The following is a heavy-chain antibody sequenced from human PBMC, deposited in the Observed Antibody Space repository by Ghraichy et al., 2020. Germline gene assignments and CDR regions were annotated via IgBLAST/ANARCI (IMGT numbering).Heavy chain of an antibody. Sequence: GGSLRLSCAASGFTFSSYGMHWVRQAPGKGLEWVAVIWYDGSNKYYADSVKGRFTISRDNSKNTLYLQMNSLRAEDTAVYYCARGMEWLVRQYKERDAFDIWGQGTMVTVSS. CDR3: ARGMEWLVRQYKERDAFDI. V-gene: IGHV3-33*01. D-gene: IGHD6-19*01. J-gene: IGHJ3*02. CDR2: IWYDGSNK. CDR1: GFTFSSYG.